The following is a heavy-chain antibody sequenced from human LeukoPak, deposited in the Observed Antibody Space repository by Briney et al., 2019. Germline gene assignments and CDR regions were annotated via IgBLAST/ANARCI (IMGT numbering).Heavy chain of an antibody. CDR1: GFTFSSYS. J-gene: IGHJ5*02. D-gene: IGHD2-2*01. CDR3: ARGPGIPAASSDWFDP. V-gene: IGHV3-21*06. Sequence: PGGSLRLSCAASGFTFSSYSMNWVRQAPGKGLEWVSSISSSSSYIYYADSVKGRFTISRDNAKNSLYLQMNSLRAEDTAVYYCARGPGIPAASSDWFDPWGQGTLATVSS. CDR2: ISSSSSYI.